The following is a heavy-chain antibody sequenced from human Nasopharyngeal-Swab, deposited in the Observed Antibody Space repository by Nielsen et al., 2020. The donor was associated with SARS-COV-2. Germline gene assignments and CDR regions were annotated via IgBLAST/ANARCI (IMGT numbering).Heavy chain of an antibody. D-gene: IGHD1-26*01. CDR3: AAGADYYYYYMDV. CDR1: GGTFSSYA. Sequence: SVKVSCKASGGTFSSYAISWVRQAPGQGLEWMGRIIPILGIANYAQKFQGRVTITADKSTSKAYMELSSLRSEDTAVYYCAAGADYYYYYMDVWGKRTTVTVSS. CDR2: IIPILGIA. V-gene: IGHV1-69*04. J-gene: IGHJ6*03.